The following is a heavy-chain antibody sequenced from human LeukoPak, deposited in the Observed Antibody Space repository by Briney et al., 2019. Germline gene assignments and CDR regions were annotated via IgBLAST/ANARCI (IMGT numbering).Heavy chain of an antibody. Sequence: SETLSLTCAVYGGSFSGYYWSWIRQPPGKGLEWIGEINHSGSTNYNPSLKSRVTISVDTSKNQFSLKLSSVTAADTAVYYCARRLPLRYFDWLLQNDAFDIWGQGTMVTVSS. V-gene: IGHV4-34*01. CDR1: GGSFSGYY. J-gene: IGHJ3*02. CDR2: INHSGST. D-gene: IGHD3-9*01. CDR3: ARRLPLRYFDWLLQNDAFDI.